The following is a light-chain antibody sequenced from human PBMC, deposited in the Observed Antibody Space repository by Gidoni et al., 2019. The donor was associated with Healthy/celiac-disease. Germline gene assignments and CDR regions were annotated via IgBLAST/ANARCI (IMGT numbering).Light chain of an antibody. Sequence: DTEMTQSTLSLPVSSGEPSSNSCSASRSHLHINVFIYLDWYQQKPGQSPQLLIYLGSTRASGVPDRFSGSGSGTDFTLRIRRVEAEDFGVYYCMQALQAPLTFXGXTKVEIK. J-gene: IGKJ4*01. CDR3: MQALQAPLT. V-gene: IGKV2-28*01. CDR2: LGS. CDR1: RSHLHINVFIY.